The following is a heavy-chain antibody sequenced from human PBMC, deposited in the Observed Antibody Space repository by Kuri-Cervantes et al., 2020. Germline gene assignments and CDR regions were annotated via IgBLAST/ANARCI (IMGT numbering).Heavy chain of an antibody. J-gene: IGHJ5*02. CDR2: MNPNSGNT. Sequence: ASVKVSCKASGYTFTSYDINWVRQATGQGLEWMGWMNPNSGNTGYAQKFQGRVTMTRNTSISTAYMELSSLRSEDTAVYYCARSPPGIAVNLYNWFDPWGQGTLVTVSS. D-gene: IGHD6-19*01. CDR3: ARSPPGIAVNLYNWFDP. V-gene: IGHV1-8*01. CDR1: GYTFTSYD.